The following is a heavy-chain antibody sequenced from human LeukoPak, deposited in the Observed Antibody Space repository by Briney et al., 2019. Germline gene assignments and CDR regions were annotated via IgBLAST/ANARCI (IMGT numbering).Heavy chain of an antibody. V-gene: IGHV4-59*01. J-gene: IGHJ3*02. Sequence: SETLSLTCTASGGSISSYYWSWIRQPPGKGLEWIGYIYYSGSTNYNPSLKSRVTISVDTSKNQFSLKLSSVTAADTAVYYCARAIYREDAFDIWGQGTMVTVSS. CDR2: IYYSGST. CDR1: GGSISSYY. D-gene: IGHD2-2*02. CDR3: ARAIYREDAFDI.